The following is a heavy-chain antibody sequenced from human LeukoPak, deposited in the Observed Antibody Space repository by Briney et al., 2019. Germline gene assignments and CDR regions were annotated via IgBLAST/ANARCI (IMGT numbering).Heavy chain of an antibody. J-gene: IGHJ5*02. V-gene: IGHV3-74*01. CDR1: GFTFSSYW. Sequence: GGSVRLSCAASGFTFSSYWMHWVRQAPGKGLVWVSRINSDGSSTSYADSVKGRFTTSRDNAKNTLYLQMNSLRAEDTAVYYCARALWQQLVNWFDPWGQGTLVTVSS. CDR3: ARALWQQLVNWFDP. CDR2: INSDGSST. D-gene: IGHD6-13*01.